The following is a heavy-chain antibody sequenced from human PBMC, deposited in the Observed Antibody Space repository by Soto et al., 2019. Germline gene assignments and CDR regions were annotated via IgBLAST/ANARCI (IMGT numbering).Heavy chain of an antibody. CDR3: ARDRYYYDSSGYDY. CDR2: INAGNGNT. CDR1: GYTFTSYG. Sequence: ASVKVSCKASGYTFTSYGISWVRQAPGQRLEWMGWINAGNGNTKYSQKFQGRVTITRDTSASTAYMELSSLRSEDTAVYYCARDRYYYDSSGYDYWGQGTLVTVSS. J-gene: IGHJ4*02. V-gene: IGHV1-3*01. D-gene: IGHD3-22*01.